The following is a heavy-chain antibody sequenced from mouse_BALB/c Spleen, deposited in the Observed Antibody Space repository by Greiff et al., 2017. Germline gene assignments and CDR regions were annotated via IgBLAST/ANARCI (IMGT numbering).Heavy chain of an antibody. CDR2: IRNKANGYTT. J-gene: IGHJ4*01. CDR3: ARDYDGGRAMDY. D-gene: IGHD2-12*01. Sequence: EVMLVESGGGLVQPGGSLRLSCATSGFTFTDYYMSWVRQPPGKALEWLGFIRNKANGYTTEYSASVKGRFTISRDNSQSILYLQMNTLRAEDSATYYCARDYDGGRAMDYWGQGTSVTVSS. V-gene: IGHV7-3*02. CDR1: GFTFTDYY.